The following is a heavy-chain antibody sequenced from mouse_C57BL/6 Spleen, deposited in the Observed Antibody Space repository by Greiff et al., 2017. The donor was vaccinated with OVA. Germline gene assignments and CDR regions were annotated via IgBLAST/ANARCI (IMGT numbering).Heavy chain of an antibody. CDR2: IAPNSGGT. D-gene: IGHD3-3*01. CDR1: GYTFTSYW. J-gene: IGHJ3*01. CDR3: ARWTGQGWFAY. Sequence: QVQLQQPGAELVKPGASVKLSCKASGYTFTSYWMHWVKQRPGRGLEWIGRIAPNSGGTKYNEKFKSKATLTVDKPSSTAYMQLSSLTSEDSAVYYCARWTGQGWFAYWGQGTLVTVSA. V-gene: IGHV1-72*01.